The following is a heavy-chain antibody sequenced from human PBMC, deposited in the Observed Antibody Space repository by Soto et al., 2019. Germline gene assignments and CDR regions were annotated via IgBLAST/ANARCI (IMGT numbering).Heavy chain of an antibody. J-gene: IGHJ6*02. CDR2: IYSGGGR. CDR1: GFTASSDY. D-gene: IGHD1-26*01. CDR3: ARDPGDRNGMIV. Sequence: EVQVVESGGDLVHPGGSLRLSCAAYGFTASSDYMNWVRQSPWKGLEWVSVIYSGGGRYYADSVKGRFTISRDNSKNTVYLQMNSLRAEDTAVYYCARDPGDRNGMIVWGQGTTVTVSS. V-gene: IGHV3-66*01.